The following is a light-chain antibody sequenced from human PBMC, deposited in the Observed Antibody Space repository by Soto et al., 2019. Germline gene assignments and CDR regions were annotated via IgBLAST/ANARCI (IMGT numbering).Light chain of an antibody. Sequence: ESVLTQSPGTLSLSPGDSATLSCRASQSVRSGHLAWYQQKPGPAPRLVIYDASTRATGIPDRFSGGGSGTDFTLTISRVEPEDFAVYYCHQYGRSASAITFGPGTKVEIK. J-gene: IGKJ3*01. CDR3: HQYGRSASAIT. CDR2: DAS. CDR1: QSVRSGH. V-gene: IGKV3-20*01.